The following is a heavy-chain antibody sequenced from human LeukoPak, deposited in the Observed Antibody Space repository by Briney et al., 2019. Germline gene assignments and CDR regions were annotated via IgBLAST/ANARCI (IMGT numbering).Heavy chain of an antibody. D-gene: IGHD6-19*01. Sequence: GGSLRLSCEVSGFTLKTYAMSWVRQAPGKGLEWVSTLGSGGSTFYADSVKGRFTISRDISKNTLYLQMTSLRGEDTAVYYCAKRIPVVAMQYFDLWGRGTLVAVSS. CDR1: GFTLKTYA. J-gene: IGHJ2*01. V-gene: IGHV3-23*01. CDR3: AKRIPVVAMQYFDL. CDR2: LGSGGST.